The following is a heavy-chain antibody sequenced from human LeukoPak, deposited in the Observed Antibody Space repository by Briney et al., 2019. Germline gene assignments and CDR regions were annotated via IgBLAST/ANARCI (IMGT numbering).Heavy chain of an antibody. J-gene: IGHJ3*02. CDR2: INPNSGGT. V-gene: IGHV1-2*02. Sequence: ASVKVSCKASGYTFTGYYMHWVRQAPGQGLEWMGWINPNSGGTNYAQKFQGRVTMTRDTSISTAYMELSRLRSDDTAVYYCARGRDFWSGYPDAFDIWGQGTMVTVSS. CDR3: ARGRDFWSGYPDAFDI. D-gene: IGHD3-3*01. CDR1: GYTFTGYY.